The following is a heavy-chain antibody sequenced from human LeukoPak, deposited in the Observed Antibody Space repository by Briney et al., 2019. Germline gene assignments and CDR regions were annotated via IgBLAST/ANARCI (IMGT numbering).Heavy chain of an antibody. V-gene: IGHV3-48*01. CDR2: ISSSSSTI. CDR3: ARGPYDFWSGPIYYYYFYMDV. D-gene: IGHD3-3*01. J-gene: IGHJ6*03. Sequence: GGSLRLSCAASGFTFSNYNMNWVRQAPGKGLEWVSYISSSSSTIYYVDSVKGRFTISRDNAKNSLYLQMNSLRAEDMAVYYCARGPYDFWSGPIYYYYFYMDVWGKGTTVTVSS. CDR1: GFTFSNYN.